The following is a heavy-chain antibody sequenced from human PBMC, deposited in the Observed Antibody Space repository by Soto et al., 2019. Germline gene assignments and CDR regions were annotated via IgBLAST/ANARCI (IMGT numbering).Heavy chain of an antibody. CDR1: GFTFSGYT. CDR2: VSGSGDTT. V-gene: IGHV3-23*04. J-gene: IGHJ4*02. CDR3: ARDEHDSSGYYYDY. D-gene: IGHD3-22*01. Sequence: EVQLVESGGGLVHPGGSLRLSCEASGFTFSGYTMSWVRQAPRKGLEWVSAVSGSGDTTYYADSVKGRFTISRDNSQNTLFLQMNSLKADDSAVYYCARDEHDSSGYYYDYWGPGTPVTVSS.